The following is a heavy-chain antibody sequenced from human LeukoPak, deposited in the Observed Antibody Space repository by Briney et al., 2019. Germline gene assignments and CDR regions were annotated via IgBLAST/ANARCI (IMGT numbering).Heavy chain of an antibody. D-gene: IGHD5-24*01. Sequence: ASETLSLTCAVYGGSFSGYYWSWIRQPPGKGLEWIGEINHSGSTNYNPSLKSRVTISVDTSKNQFSLKLSSVTAADTAVYYCARDRGRDGYNLVDNWGQGTLVTVSS. CDR3: ARDRGRDGYNLVDN. J-gene: IGHJ4*02. V-gene: IGHV4-34*01. CDR1: GGSFSGYY. CDR2: INHSGST.